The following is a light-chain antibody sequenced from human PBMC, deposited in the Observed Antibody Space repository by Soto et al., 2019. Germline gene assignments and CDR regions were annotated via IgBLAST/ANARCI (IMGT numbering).Light chain of an antibody. V-gene: IGLV4-69*01. Sequence: QSVLAQSPSASASLGDSVELTCTLSSGHSSYAIAWHQQQPEKGPRYLMKVNSDGSHSKGDGIPDRFSGSSSGAERYLTISSLQSEDEADYYCQTWGTGIVVFGGGTKVTVL. CDR2: VNSDGSH. CDR1: SGHSSYA. J-gene: IGLJ2*01. CDR3: QTWGTGIVV.